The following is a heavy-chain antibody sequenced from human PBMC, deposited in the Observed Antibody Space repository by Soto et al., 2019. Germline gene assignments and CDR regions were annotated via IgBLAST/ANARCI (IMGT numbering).Heavy chain of an antibody. Sequence: EVQLLESGGGLVQPGGSLRLSCAVSGLTFRNHAMSWVRQAPGKALEWVSTIAPIGYSTHYAGSVEGRFTISRDDSKSTLDLQMNSLRADDTAVYYCVSWVSPHFDYWGQGTLVSVSS. CDR3: VSWVSPHFDY. D-gene: IGHD2-8*01. CDR1: GLTFRNHA. J-gene: IGHJ4*02. CDR2: IAPIGYST. V-gene: IGHV3-23*01.